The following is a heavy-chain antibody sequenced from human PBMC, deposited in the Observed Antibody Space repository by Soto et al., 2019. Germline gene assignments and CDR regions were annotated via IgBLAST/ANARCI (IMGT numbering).Heavy chain of an antibody. Sequence: AASVKVSCKASGYTFTSYAMHWVRQAPGQRLEWMGWINAGNGNTKYSQKFQGRVTITRDTSASTAYMELSSLRSEDTAVYYCARGEYYDFWSEAHYYYGMDVWGQGTTVTVSS. J-gene: IGHJ6*02. CDR1: GYTFTSYA. V-gene: IGHV1-3*01. D-gene: IGHD3-3*01. CDR3: ARGEYYDFWSEAHYYYGMDV. CDR2: INAGNGNT.